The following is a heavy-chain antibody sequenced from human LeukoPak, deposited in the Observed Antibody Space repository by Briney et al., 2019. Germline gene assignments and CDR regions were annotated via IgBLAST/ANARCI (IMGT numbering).Heavy chain of an antibody. CDR3: ARERCSSTSCYLSA. Sequence: ASVKVSCKATSRISWVRQAPGQGLEWMGWIGTYGGDTYYAQKFQGRVTMTRNTSISTAYMELSSLRSEDTAVYYCARERCSSTSCYLSAWGEGTLVTVSS. CDR2: IGTYGGDT. J-gene: IGHJ1*01. D-gene: IGHD2-2*01. V-gene: IGHV1-8*02. CDR1: TSR.